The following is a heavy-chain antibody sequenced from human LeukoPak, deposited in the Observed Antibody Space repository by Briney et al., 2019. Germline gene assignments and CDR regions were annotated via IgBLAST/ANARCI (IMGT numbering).Heavy chain of an antibody. CDR2: ISYDGSNK. J-gene: IGHJ4*02. V-gene: IGHV3-30*04. CDR3: ARDSSSWLYYFDY. Sequence: GGSLRLSCAASGFTFSSYAMHWVRQAPGKGLEWAAVISYDGSNKYYADSVKGRFTISRDNSKNTLYLQMNSLRAEDTAVYYCARDSSSWLYYFDYWGQGTLVTVSS. CDR1: GFTFSSYA. D-gene: IGHD6-13*01.